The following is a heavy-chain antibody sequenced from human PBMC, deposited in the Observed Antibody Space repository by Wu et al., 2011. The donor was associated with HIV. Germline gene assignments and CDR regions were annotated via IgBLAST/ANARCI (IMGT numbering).Heavy chain of an antibody. D-gene: IGHD6-19*01. V-gene: IGHV1-2*02. CDR1: GYTFTGYY. CDR2: INPNSGGT. CDR3: ARRGLDSSGWYGFGSDAFDI. Sequence: QVQLVQSGAEVKKPGASVKVSCKASGYTFTGYYMHWVRQAPGQGLEWMGWINPNSGGTNYAQKFQGRVTMTRDTSISTAYMELSRLRSDDTAVYYCARRGLDSSGWYGFGSDAFDIWGQGQWSPSLQ. J-gene: IGHJ3*02.